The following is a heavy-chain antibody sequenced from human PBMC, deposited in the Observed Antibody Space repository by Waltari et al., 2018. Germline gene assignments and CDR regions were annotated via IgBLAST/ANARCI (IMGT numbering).Heavy chain of an antibody. CDR1: GYTLTDYY. D-gene: IGHD4-17*01. CDR3: ATVGGDGRVNWYFDL. Sequence: EVQLVQSGAEVKKPGATVKISCKASGYTLTDYYMHWVQQAPGKGLEWMGRVDPEDGEKIYAEKFQGRVTITADTSTDTAYMELSSLRSEDTAVYYCATVGGDGRVNWYFDLWGRGTLVTVSS. J-gene: IGHJ2*01. CDR2: VDPEDGEK. V-gene: IGHV1-69-2*01.